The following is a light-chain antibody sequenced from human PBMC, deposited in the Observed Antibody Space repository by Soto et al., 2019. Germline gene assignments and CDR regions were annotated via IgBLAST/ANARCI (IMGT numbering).Light chain of an antibody. CDR1: RAINNY. CDR3: QQSYSTPPN. Sequence: IPMTQSPCSLSASVGDRVTLTCRTSRAINNYVNWYQHHPGRVPKLLISSASILQAGVPSRFSAGGSGTHFALTISNLQPEDVATYYCQQSYSTPPNFGQGTKLEI. V-gene: IGKV1-39*01. CDR2: SAS. J-gene: IGKJ2*01.